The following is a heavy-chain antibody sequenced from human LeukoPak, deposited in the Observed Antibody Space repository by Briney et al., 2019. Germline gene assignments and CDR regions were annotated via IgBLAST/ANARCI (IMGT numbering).Heavy chain of an antibody. J-gene: IGHJ1*01. Sequence: SETLSLTCAVYGGSFSGYYWSWIRQPPGKGLEWIGSINYSGSTHYNPSLKSRVTISVDTSKNQFSLTLTSVTAADTAVYYCARHLGNCGGDCYWNQYFQHWGQGTLLTVSS. V-gene: IGHV4-34*01. CDR1: GGSFSGYY. CDR3: ARHLGNCGGDCYWNQYFQH. CDR2: INYSGST. D-gene: IGHD2-21*02.